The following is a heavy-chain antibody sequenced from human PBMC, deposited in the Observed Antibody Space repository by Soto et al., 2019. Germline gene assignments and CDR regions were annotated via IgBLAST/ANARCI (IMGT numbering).Heavy chain of an antibody. J-gene: IGHJ4*01. CDR2: VTSKTAGGTT. Sequence: EVHLVDSGGGLVKPGGSLRLSCAASGFTFSNAWINWVRQTPGRGLEWVGRVTSKTAGGTTDFAAPVKGRFAISRDDSKNVVYLDMNSLQAEDTSMYYCTTESYVTTITVRFDYGGHGTLVTFSS. V-gene: IGHV3-15*07. CDR3: TTESYVTTITVRFDY. CDR1: GFTFSNAW. D-gene: IGHD3-10*02.